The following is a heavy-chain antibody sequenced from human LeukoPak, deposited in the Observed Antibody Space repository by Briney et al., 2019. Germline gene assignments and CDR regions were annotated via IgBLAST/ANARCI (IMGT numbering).Heavy chain of an antibody. CDR3: ARATSGKFDP. CDR1: GFTFSSYS. CDR2: ISSSGSTI. J-gene: IGHJ5*02. V-gene: IGHV3-48*04. D-gene: IGHD6-25*01. Sequence: GGSLRLSCAASGFTFSSYSMNWVRQAPGKGLEWVSYISSSGSTIYYADSVKGRFTISRDNAKNSLYLQMNSLRAEDTAVYYCARATSGKFDPWGQGTLVTVSS.